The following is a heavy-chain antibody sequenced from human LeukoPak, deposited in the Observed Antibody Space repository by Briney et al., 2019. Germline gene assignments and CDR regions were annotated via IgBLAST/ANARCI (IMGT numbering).Heavy chain of an antibody. CDR2: ISSSGSTI. V-gene: IGHV3-11*04. Sequence: PGGSLRLSCAASGFTFSDYYMSWIRQAPGKGLEWVSYISSSGSTIYYADSGKGRFTISRDNAKNSLYLQMNSLRAEDTAVYYCARKNYYDSSVAFDIWGQGTMVTVSS. CDR3: ARKNYYDSSVAFDI. D-gene: IGHD3-22*01. CDR1: GFTFSDYY. J-gene: IGHJ3*02.